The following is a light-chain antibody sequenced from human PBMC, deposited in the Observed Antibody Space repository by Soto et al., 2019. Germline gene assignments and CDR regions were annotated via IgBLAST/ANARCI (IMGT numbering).Light chain of an antibody. J-gene: IGKJ2*01. V-gene: IGKV1-39*01. CDR1: RNIDDW. CDR3: QQSYSTPRT. Sequence: DIPMNQCPSSVSGSXGDRVSIPCRSSRNIDDWLNRHRQEAGTAPKLXXSAAFSLQSGAPSRFSGSGSGTDFTLPISSLQPEDFATYYGQQSYSTPRTFGQGTKVDIK. CDR2: AAF.